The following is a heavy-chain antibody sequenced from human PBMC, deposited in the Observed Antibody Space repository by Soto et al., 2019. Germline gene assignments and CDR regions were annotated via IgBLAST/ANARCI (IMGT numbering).Heavy chain of an antibody. CDR3: ARTGVWFGEGPYYYYGMDV. J-gene: IGHJ6*02. Sequence: GGSLRLSCAASGFTFSSYGMHWVRQAPGKGLEWVAVIWYDGSNKYYADSVKGRFTISRDNSKNTLYLQMNSLRAEDTAVYYCARTGVWFGEGPYYYYGMDVWGQGTTVTVSS. CDR1: GFTFSSYG. V-gene: IGHV3-33*01. D-gene: IGHD3-10*01. CDR2: IWYDGSNK.